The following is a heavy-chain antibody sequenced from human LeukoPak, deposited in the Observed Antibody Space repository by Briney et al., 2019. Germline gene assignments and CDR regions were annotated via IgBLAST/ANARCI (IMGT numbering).Heavy chain of an antibody. CDR1: GGTFSSYA. Sequence: GASVKVSCKASGGTFSSYAISWVRQAPGQGLEWMGRIIPILGIANYAQKFQGRVTITADKSTSTAYMELSSLRSEDTALYYCAKDKYEWFSPLGAFDIWGQGTMVTVSS. CDR2: IIPILGIA. D-gene: IGHD3-3*01. CDR3: AKDKYEWFSPLGAFDI. V-gene: IGHV1-69*04. J-gene: IGHJ3*02.